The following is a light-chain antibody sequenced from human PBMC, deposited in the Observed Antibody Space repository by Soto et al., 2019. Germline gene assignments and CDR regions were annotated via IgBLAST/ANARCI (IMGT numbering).Light chain of an antibody. CDR3: QQSYSTPRT. V-gene: IGKV1-39*01. CDR2: AAS. Sequence: DIQMTQSPSSLSASVGDRVTITCRASQSISNYLNWYQQKPGKAPKLLMYAASSLQSGVPSRFSGSGSGTDFTLTISSLQPEAFANYYCQQSYSTPRTFGQGTKVEIK. CDR1: QSISNY. J-gene: IGKJ1*01.